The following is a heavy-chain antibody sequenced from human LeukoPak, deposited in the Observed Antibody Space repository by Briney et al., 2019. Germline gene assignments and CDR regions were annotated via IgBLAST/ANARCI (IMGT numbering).Heavy chain of an antibody. CDR1: GATISNSNYY. CDR2: IYYTGTT. Sequence: PSGTLSLTCSVSGATISNSNYYWGWMRQPPGKGQVWVASIYYTGTTYHNPYLNSRVTIPVDTSRSQFSLKLTSVTAADTAVYYCARFIPRWGFESWGQGTLVTVS. V-gene: IGHV4-39*01. CDR3: ARFIPRWGFES. J-gene: IGHJ4*02. D-gene: IGHD5-24*01.